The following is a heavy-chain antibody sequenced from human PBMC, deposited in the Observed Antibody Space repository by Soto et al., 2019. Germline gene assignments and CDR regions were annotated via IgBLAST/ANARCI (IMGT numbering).Heavy chain of an antibody. CDR1: GGTFSSYT. CDR2: IIPILGIA. D-gene: IGHD3-10*01. V-gene: IGHV1-69*08. J-gene: IGHJ4*02. Sequence: QVQLVQSGAEVKKPGSSVKVSCKASGGTFSSYTISWVRQAPGQGLEWMGRIIPILGIANYAQKFQGRVTMTADKSTSPAYMELSSLRSEDTAVYYCAREEYYYGSGAFFDYWGQGTLVTASS. CDR3: AREEYYYGSGAFFDY.